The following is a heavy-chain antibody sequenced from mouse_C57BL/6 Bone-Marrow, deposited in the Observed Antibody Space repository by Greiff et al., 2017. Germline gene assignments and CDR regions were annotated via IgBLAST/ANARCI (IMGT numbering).Heavy chain of an antibody. J-gene: IGHJ1*03. D-gene: IGHD2-3*01. CDR1: GYTFTSYW. V-gene: IGHV1-74*01. Sequence: QVQLQQPGAELVQPGASVKVSCKASGYTFTSYWMHWVKQRPGQGLEWIGRINPSASDTTYNQKFKGKATLPVDKSSSQAYMQLSSLTSEDSAVYYCAIGYDLWYCDVWGTGTTVTVSS. CDR2: INPSASDT. CDR3: AIGYDLWYCDV.